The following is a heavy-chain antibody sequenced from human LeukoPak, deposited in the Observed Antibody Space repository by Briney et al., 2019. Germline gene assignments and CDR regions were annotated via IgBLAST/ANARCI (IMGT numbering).Heavy chain of an antibody. CDR2: INIDSITV. CDR1: GFPLPREN. J-gene: IGHJ4*02. Sequence: GVSQQIWGAPSGFPLPRENIPWSTHAPRKGLEWVSYINIDSITVNYADSVKGRFTISRDNAKNSLYLQMNSLRAEDTAVYYCSTAKFDNWGQGTLVTVSS. CDR3: STAKFDN. V-gene: IGHV3-48*01.